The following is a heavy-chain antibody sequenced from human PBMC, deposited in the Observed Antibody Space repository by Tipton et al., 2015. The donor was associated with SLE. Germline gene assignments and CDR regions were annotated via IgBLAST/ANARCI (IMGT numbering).Heavy chain of an antibody. D-gene: IGHD6-13*01. CDR1: GVTLSSYS. CDR3: AGEGIAVAGSHYYYMDV. CDR2: IYSGGST. Sequence: SGVTLSSYSMSWVRQAPGKGLEWVSVIYSGGSTYYADSVKGRFTISRDNSKNTLYLQINSLRAEDTAVYYCAGEGIAVAGSHYYYMDVWGKGTTVTVSS. V-gene: IGHV3-53*01. J-gene: IGHJ6*03.